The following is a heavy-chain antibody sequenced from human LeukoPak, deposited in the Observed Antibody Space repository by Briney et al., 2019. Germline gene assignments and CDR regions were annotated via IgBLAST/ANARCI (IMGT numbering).Heavy chain of an antibody. CDR1: GFTFNTYA. J-gene: IGHJ4*02. V-gene: IGHV3-30*04. CDR2: IAYDESDK. Sequence: GGSLRLSCAASGFTFNTYAMHWVRQAPGKGLEWVAFIAYDESDKYYADSVKGRFTISRDNSKNTLYLQVNSLRPEDMVVYYCARDDDSGWCSDHWGQGTLVTVSS. CDR3: ARDDDSGWCSDH. D-gene: IGHD6-19*01.